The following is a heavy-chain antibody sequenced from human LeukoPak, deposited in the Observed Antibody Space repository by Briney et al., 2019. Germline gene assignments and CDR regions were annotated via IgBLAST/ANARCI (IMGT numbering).Heavy chain of an antibody. CDR3: AKSGVVAATAFDY. Sequence: PGGSLRLSCAASGFTFDDYAMRWVRQAPGKGLEWVSGISWNSGSIGYADSVKGRFTISRDNAKNSLYLQMNSLRAEDTALYYCAKSGVVAATAFDYWGQGTLVTVSS. D-gene: IGHD2-15*01. V-gene: IGHV3-9*01. J-gene: IGHJ4*02. CDR1: GFTFDDYA. CDR2: ISWNSGSI.